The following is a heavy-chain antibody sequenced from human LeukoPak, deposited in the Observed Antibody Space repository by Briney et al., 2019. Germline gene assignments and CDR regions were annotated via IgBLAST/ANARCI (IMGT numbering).Heavy chain of an antibody. CDR1: GFTFSSYG. CDR3: ANAVGATTS. D-gene: IGHD1-26*01. J-gene: IGHJ5*02. Sequence: PGGSLRLSCAASGFTFSSYGMHWVRQAPGKGLEWVAVISYDGSNKYYADSVKRRFTISRDNSKNTLYLQMNSLRAEDTAVYYCANAVGATTSWGQGTLVTVSS. CDR2: ISYDGSNK. V-gene: IGHV3-30*18.